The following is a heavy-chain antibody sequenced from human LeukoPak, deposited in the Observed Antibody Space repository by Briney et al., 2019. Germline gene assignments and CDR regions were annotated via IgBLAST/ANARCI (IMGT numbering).Heavy chain of an antibody. V-gene: IGHV3-23*01. D-gene: IGHD6-6*01. CDR1: GFTFSRYV. CDR3: VRRDIYTTSSWGAFDI. CDR2: ISTTGGEI. Sequence: PGGSLRLSCAPSGFTFSRYVMNWVRQVPGRRPDWVSSISTTGGEIFYADSVKGRFTISRDNSNNMVYLQMDSLRTYDTGLYYCVRRDIYTTSSWGAFDIWGQGTLVTVSS. J-gene: IGHJ3*02.